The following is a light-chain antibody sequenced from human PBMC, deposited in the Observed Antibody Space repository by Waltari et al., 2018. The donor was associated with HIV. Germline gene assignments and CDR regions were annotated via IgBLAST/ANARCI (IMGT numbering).Light chain of an antibody. J-gene: IGLJ3*02. CDR2: STH. Sequence: QTVVTQEPSFSVSPGGTVTLTCGLSSGSVSTSYYPSWYQQTPGQTPRTLIYSTHTRASGVPDRFSGSILGNKAALTITGAQADDESDYYCVMYMGSGPWVFGGGTKLTVL. V-gene: IGLV8-61*01. CDR1: SGSVSTSYY. CDR3: VMYMGSGPWV.